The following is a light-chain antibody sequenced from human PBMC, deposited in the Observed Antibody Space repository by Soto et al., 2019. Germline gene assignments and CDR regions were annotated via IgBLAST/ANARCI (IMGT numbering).Light chain of an antibody. V-gene: IGLV1-47*01. CDR2: RNN. CDR3: AAWDDSLRGWV. J-gene: IGLJ3*02. Sequence: QSVLTQPPSASGTPGQRVTISCSGSSSNIGSNYVYWYQQFPGTAPKLLIYRNNQRPSGVPDRFSGSKSGTSASLAISGLRSEDEADYYCAAWDDSLRGWVFGGGTKLTVL. CDR1: SSNIGSNY.